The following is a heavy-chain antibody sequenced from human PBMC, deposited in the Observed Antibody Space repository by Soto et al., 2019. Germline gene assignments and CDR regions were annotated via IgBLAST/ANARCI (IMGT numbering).Heavy chain of an antibody. D-gene: IGHD2-21*02. Sequence: QVQLVESGGGVVQPGRSLRLSCAASGFIFTTYGLHWVRQAPGKGLEWVAVIWYDGSNQYYADSVKGRFTISRDNSKNILYLEMNSVRVEDTAVYYCVKDHCGGDCYSDPYFDYWGQGPLVTVSS. V-gene: IGHV3-33*06. CDR1: GFIFTTYG. CDR3: VKDHCGGDCYSDPYFDY. J-gene: IGHJ4*02. CDR2: IWYDGSNQ.